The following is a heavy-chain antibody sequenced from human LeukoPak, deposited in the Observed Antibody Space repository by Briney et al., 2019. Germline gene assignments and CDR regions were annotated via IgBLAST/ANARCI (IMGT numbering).Heavy chain of an antibody. J-gene: IGHJ1*01. CDR3: ARHVSGEYFQH. V-gene: IGHV4-59*08. D-gene: IGHD3-10*01. CDR1: GGSISSYY. Sequence: SETLSLTCTVSGGSISSYYWSWIRQPPGKGLEYIGYIYYSGSTNYNPSLKSRVTVSVDTSKNQFSLKLSSVTAADTAVYYCARHVSGEYFQHWGQGTLVTVSS. CDR2: IYYSGST.